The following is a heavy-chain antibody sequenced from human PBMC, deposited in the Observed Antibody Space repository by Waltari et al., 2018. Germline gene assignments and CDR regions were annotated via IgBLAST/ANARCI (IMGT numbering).Heavy chain of an antibody. CDR3: ASSLYCGGDCYSGGIDY. CDR2: IYTSGST. CDR1: GGSISSGSYY. Sequence: QVQLQESGPGLVKPSQTLSLTCTVSGGSISSGSYYRRWIRQPAGKGLEWIGRIYTSGSTNYNPSLKSRVTISVDTSKNQFSLKLSSVTAADTAVYYCASSLYCGGDCYSGGIDYWGQGTLVTVSS. D-gene: IGHD2-21*01. V-gene: IGHV4-61*02. J-gene: IGHJ4*02.